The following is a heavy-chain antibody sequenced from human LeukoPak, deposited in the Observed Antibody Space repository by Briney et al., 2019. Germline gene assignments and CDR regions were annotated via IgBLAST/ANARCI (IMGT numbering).Heavy chain of an antibody. CDR2: ITPYNGYT. Sequence: GASVKVSCKASGCTFTNHGIHWVRQAPGQGFEWMGWITPYNGYTNYALKFQDRVTMTTDTSTSTVYMELRSLISDDTAVYYCARGATKVTSVIHMDVWGKGTTVIVSS. J-gene: IGHJ6*03. CDR3: ARGATKVTSVIHMDV. V-gene: IGHV1-18*01. CDR1: GCTFTNHG. D-gene: IGHD4-17*01.